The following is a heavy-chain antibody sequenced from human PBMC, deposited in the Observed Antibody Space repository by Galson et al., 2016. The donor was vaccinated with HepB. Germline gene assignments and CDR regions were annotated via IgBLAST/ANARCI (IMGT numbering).Heavy chain of an antibody. V-gene: IGHV3-30*04. CDR1: GVRFSTYA. J-gene: IGHJ3*02. CDR3: ARGVGDSNGWSAFEI. CDR2: IAYDGRTT. D-gene: IGHD3-22*01. Sequence: SLRLSCAASGVRFSTYAMHWVRQAPGKGLEWVAVIAYDGRTTYDAGSVKGRFTISRDNSKNMLFLQMKRLRAEDTAVYYCARGVGDSNGWSAFEIWGKGTMVFVSP.